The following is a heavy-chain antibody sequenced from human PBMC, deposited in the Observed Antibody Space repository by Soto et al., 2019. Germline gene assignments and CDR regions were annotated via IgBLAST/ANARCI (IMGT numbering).Heavy chain of an antibody. CDR2: IIPNLGKA. CDR3: ARGWNDFPH. J-gene: IGHJ1*01. V-gene: IGHV1-69*01. CDR1: GGAFSSYV. Sequence: QVQLVQSGVEVKKPGSSVKVSCKAPGGAFSSYVISWVRQAPGQGLECMGGIIPNLGKANYAQKFQGRVTITADESTSTAYMELRSLRSDDSAVYYCARGWNDFPHWGQGTLVTVSS. D-gene: IGHD1-1*01.